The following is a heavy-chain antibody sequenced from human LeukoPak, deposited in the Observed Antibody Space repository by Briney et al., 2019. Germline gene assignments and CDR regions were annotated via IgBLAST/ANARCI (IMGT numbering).Heavy chain of an antibody. CDR3: ARSSGSAAGDAFDI. CDR2: ISSSGSTI. J-gene: IGHJ3*02. Sequence: GGSLRLSCAASGFTFSDYYMNWVRQAPGEGLEWVSYISSSGSTIYYADSVKGRFTISRDNATNSLYLQMNSLRAEDTAVYYCARSSGSAAGDAFDIWGQGTMVTVSS. D-gene: IGHD5-12*01. V-gene: IGHV3-11*04. CDR1: GFTFSDYY.